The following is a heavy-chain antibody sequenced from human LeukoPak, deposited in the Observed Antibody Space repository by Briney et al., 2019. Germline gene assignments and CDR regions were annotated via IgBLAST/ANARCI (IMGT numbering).Heavy chain of an antibody. CDR1: GFTFSSNA. CDR2: ISGSGSNT. CDR3: ARDHNGMDV. V-gene: IGHV3-23*01. Sequence: GGSLRLSCAASGFTFSSNAMSWVRQAPGKGLEWVSGISGSGSNTYYADSVKGRFTISRDSSKNTLYLQMNSLRAEDTAVYYCARDHNGMDVWGQGTTVTVSS. J-gene: IGHJ6*02.